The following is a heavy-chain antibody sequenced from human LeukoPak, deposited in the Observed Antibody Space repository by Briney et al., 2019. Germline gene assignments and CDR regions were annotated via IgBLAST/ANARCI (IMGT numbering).Heavy chain of an antibody. J-gene: IGHJ4*02. CDR3: ASDYYGSGSYSRDY. CDR1: GYTFTGYD. V-gene: IGHV1-2*02. D-gene: IGHD3-10*01. Sequence: ASVKVSCKPSGYTFTGYDIHWVRQAPGQGLQWMGWMKPSTGATNYAQEFQGRVTMTRDTSVGTAHMELSRLTPDDTALYYCASDYYGSGSYSRDYWGQGTLVTVSS. CDR2: MKPSTGAT.